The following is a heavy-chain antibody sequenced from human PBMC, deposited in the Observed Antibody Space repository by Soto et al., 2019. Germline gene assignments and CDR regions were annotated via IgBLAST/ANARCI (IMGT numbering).Heavy chain of an antibody. CDR2: IYSGGST. V-gene: IGHV3-66*01. CDR3: AREVVVPAAMARDAFDI. D-gene: IGHD2-2*01. Sequence: EVQLVESGGGLVQPGGSLRLSCAASGFTVSSNYMSWVRQAPGKGLEWVSVIYSGGSTYYADSVKGRFTISRDNSKNTLYLQMNSLRAEDTAVYYCAREVVVPAAMARDAFDIWGQGTMVTVSS. J-gene: IGHJ3*02. CDR1: GFTVSSNY.